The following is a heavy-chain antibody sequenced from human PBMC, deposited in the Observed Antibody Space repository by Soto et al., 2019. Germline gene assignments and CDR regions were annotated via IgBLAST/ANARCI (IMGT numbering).Heavy chain of an antibody. Sequence: GGSLRLSCAASGFTFSSYWMHWVRQAPGKGLVWVSRINSDGSSTSYADSVKGRFTISRDNAKNTLYLQMNSLRAEDTAVYYCARDLGGVIDHHQRNWFDPWGQGTLVTVSS. V-gene: IGHV3-74*01. D-gene: IGHD3-16*02. CDR1: GFTFSSYW. CDR2: INSDGSST. CDR3: ARDLGGVIDHHQRNWFDP. J-gene: IGHJ5*02.